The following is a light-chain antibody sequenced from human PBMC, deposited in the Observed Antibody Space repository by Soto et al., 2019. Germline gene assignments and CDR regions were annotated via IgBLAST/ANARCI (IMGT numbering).Light chain of an antibody. V-gene: IGKV3-15*01. CDR3: QLYNNWPLYT. CDR2: GGS. CDR1: QSVSRN. J-gene: IGKJ2*01. Sequence: EIVLTQSPVTLSVSLWERATLSCRASQSVSRNLAWYQQKPGQAPRLLIYGGSTRATDVPTRFSGSGSGTEFTLTINSLQSEDFAVYCCQLYNNWPLYTFGQGTKLEIK.